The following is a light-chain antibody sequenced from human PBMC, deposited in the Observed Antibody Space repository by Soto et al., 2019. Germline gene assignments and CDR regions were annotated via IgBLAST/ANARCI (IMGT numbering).Light chain of an antibody. Sequence: QSVLTQPPSVSGAPGQRVTISCTESSSNIEADYDVHWYQQLPGTAPKLLIYDNTNRPSGVPDRFSGSKSGTSASLAITGLQAEDEADYYCQSYDSSLSSVVFGGGTKLTVL. J-gene: IGLJ2*01. V-gene: IGLV1-40*01. CDR1: SSNIEADYD. CDR2: DNT. CDR3: QSYDSSLSSVV.